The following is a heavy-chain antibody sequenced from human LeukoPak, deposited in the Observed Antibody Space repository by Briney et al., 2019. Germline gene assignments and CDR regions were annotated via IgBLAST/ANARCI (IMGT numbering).Heavy chain of an antibody. Sequence: SETLSLTCAVYGGSFSGYYWSWIRQPPGKWLEWIGEINHSGSTNYNPSLKSRVTISVDTSKNQFSLKLSSVTAADTAVYYCARMDIVLMVYAPWGQGTLVTVSS. CDR1: GGSFSGYY. CDR3: ARMDIVLMVYAP. CDR2: INHSGST. D-gene: IGHD2-8*01. V-gene: IGHV4-34*01. J-gene: IGHJ5*02.